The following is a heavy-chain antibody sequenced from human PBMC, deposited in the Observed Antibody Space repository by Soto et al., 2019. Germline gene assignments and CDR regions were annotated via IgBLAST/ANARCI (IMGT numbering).Heavy chain of an antibody. CDR1: GGTFRSHA. V-gene: IGHV1-69*06. Sequence: GASVKVSCKASGGTFRSHAISWVRPAPGQGLEWMGGIIPIFGKTNYAQKFQGRVTNTADKSTSTAYMELSSLRSEDTAVYYCAIAPLDSSGYYSPSTFDHWGQGSLVTVSS. CDR3: AIAPLDSSGYYSPSTFDH. J-gene: IGHJ4*02. CDR2: IIPIFGKT. D-gene: IGHD3-22*01.